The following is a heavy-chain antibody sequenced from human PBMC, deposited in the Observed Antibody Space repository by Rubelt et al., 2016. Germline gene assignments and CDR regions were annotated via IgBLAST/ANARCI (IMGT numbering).Heavy chain of an antibody. J-gene: IGHJ6*02. CDR1: GASFSGYY. V-gene: IGHV4-34*01. Sequence: QVQLQQWGAGLLKPSETLSLTCAVYGASFSGYYWSWIRQPPGKGLEWIGEINHSGSTNHNSSLKSRVTISVDTSKNQFSMRLTSVTAADTAGYYCARRPDGLDVWGQGTTVTVS. CDR3: ARRPDGLDV. CDR2: INHSGST.